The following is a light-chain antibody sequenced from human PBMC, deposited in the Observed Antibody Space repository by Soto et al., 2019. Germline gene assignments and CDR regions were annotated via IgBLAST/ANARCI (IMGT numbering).Light chain of an antibody. CDR3: QTWGTGFWV. J-gene: IGLJ3*02. Sequence: QSVLTQSPSASASLGASVKLTCTLSSGHSSNAIVWHQQQPEKGPRYLMKINSDGSHSQGDGIPDRFSGSSSGAERYLTISSLQSEDEADYYFQTWGTGFWVFGGGTKVTVL. V-gene: IGLV4-69*01. CDR1: SGHSSNA. CDR2: INSDGSH.